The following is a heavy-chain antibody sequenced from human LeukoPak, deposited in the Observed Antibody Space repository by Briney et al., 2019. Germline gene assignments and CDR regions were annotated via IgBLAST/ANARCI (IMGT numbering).Heavy chain of an antibody. V-gene: IGHV3-48*02. Sequence: PGGSLRLSCAPSGFTFSSHGMNWLRQAPGKGLKWLSYIRRSSSTIYYADSVKGRFTISRDNAKNSLYLQMNSLRDEDTAVYYCARDRNPYADYSGNDYWGQGTLVTVS. CDR1: GFTFSSHG. CDR2: IRRSSSTI. J-gene: IGHJ4*02. D-gene: IGHD4-17*01. CDR3: ARDRNPYADYSGNDY.